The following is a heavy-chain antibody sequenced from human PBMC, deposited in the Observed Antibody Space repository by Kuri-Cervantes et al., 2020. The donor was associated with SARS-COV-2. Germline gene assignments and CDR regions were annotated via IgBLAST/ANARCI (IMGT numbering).Heavy chain of an antibody. J-gene: IGHJ5*02. CDR1: GFTFSSYW. CDR2: INSDGSST. Sequence: LSLTCAASGFTFSSYWMHWVRQAPGKGLVWVSRINSDGSSTSYADSVKGRFTISRDNAKNTLYLQMNSLRAEDTAVYYCARNADRIAARFGWSNPNWFDPWGQGTLVTVSS. V-gene: IGHV3-74*01. CDR3: ARNADRIAARFGWSNPNWFDP. D-gene: IGHD6-6*01.